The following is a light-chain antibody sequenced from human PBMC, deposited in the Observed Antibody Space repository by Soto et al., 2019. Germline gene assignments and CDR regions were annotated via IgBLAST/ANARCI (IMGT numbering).Light chain of an antibody. Sequence: QSALTQPASVSGSPGQSITISCTGTSSDIGGYNYVSWYQQHPGKAPKLMIYEVSDRPSGVSDRFSGSKSDNTASLTISGLQAEDEADYYRSSYTSSSPFLFGTGTKVTVL. CDR1: SSDIGGYNY. J-gene: IGLJ1*01. CDR2: EVS. CDR3: SSYTSSSPFL. V-gene: IGLV2-14*01.